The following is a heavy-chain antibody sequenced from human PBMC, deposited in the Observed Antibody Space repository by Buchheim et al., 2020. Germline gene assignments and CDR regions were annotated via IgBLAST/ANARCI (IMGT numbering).Heavy chain of an antibody. V-gene: IGHV4-59*01. D-gene: IGHD6-19*01. CDR1: GGSISSYY. J-gene: IGHJ6*02. CDR3: ARDRGLGYSSGHYYYYGMDV. Sequence: QVQLQESGPGLVKPSETLSLTCTVSGGSISSYYWSWIRQPPGKGLEWIGSIYYSGSTNYNPSLKSRVTISVATSKNQFSLKLSSVTAADTAVYYCARDRGLGYSSGHYYYYGMDVWGQGTT. CDR2: IYYSGST.